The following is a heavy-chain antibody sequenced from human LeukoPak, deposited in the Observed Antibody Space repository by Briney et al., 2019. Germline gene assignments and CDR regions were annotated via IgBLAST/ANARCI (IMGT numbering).Heavy chain of an antibody. D-gene: IGHD3-10*01. CDR3: ARQASSGSWRAFDI. J-gene: IGHJ3*02. CDR2: IYPSDSDT. Sequence: GESLQISCKGSGYRFTNYWIGWVRPMPGKGLEWMGIIYPSDSDTRYSPSFQGQVIISADKSISTAYLQWSSLRASDTAMFYCARQASSGSWRAFDIWGQGTMVTVSS. CDR1: GYRFTNYW. V-gene: IGHV5-51*01.